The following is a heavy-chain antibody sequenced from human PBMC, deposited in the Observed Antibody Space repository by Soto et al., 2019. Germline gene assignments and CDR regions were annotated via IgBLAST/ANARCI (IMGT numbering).Heavy chain of an antibody. CDR1: GGSISSYY. CDR3: ARDPGYYDSSGYYYYYYYGMDV. J-gene: IGHJ6*02. CDR2: IYYSGST. D-gene: IGHD3-22*01. Sequence: QVQLQESGPGLVKPSETLSLTCTVSGGSISSYYWSWIRQPPGKGLEWIGYIYYSGSTNYNPSLKSRVTISVDTSKNQFSLKLSSVTAADTAVYYCARDPGYYDSSGYYYYYYYGMDVWGQGTTVTVSS. V-gene: IGHV4-59*01.